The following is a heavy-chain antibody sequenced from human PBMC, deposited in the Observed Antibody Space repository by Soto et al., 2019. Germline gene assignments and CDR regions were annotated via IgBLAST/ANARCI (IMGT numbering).Heavy chain of an antibody. Sequence: ASVKVSCKASGYPFTSYSFSWVRQAPGQGLEWMGWSSAYNGDTRYAQKFQGRVTMTADPYTDTAYMELRNLRSDDTGVYYCAREGAVVGSAIYYGMDVWG. CDR1: GYPFTSYS. CDR3: AREGAVVGSAIYYGMDV. V-gene: IGHV1-18*04. J-gene: IGHJ6*02. CDR2: SSAYNGDT. D-gene: IGHD5-18*01.